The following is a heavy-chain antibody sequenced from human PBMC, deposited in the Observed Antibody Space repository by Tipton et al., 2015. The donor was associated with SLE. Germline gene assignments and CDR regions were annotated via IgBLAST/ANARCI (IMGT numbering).Heavy chain of an antibody. J-gene: IGHJ4*02. Sequence: SLRLSCAASGFTFSDYYMSWIRQAPGKGLEWVSHISSSSSYTNYADSVKGRFTISRDNAKNSLYLQMNSLRAEDTAVYYCASSGIAARRFDYWGQGTLVTVSS. CDR1: GFTFSDYY. CDR2: ISSSSSYT. V-gene: IGHV3-11*03. CDR3: ASSGIAARRFDY. D-gene: IGHD6-6*01.